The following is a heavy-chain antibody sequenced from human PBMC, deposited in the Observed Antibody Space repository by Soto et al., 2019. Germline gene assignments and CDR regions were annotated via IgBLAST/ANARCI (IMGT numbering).Heavy chain of an antibody. Sequence: SVKVSCQASVGTFSSYAISWVRQAPGQGLEWMGGIIPIFGTANYAQKFQGRVTITADESTSTAYMELSSLRSEDKAVYYCASGKGRHLNWFDPWGQGTQLTVS. CDR1: VGTFSSYA. J-gene: IGHJ5*02. CDR3: ASGKGRHLNWFDP. CDR2: IIPIFGTA. V-gene: IGHV1-69*13.